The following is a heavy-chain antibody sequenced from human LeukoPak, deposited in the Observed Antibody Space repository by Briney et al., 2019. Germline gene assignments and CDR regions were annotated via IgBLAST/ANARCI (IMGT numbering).Heavy chain of an antibody. CDR3: ARSGELQSYYFDY. V-gene: IGHV3-20*04. CDR1: GFTFNDYA. CDR2: INWSGGST. J-gene: IGHJ4*02. D-gene: IGHD3-10*01. Sequence: SGGSLRLSCIASGFTFNDYAMNWVRQAPGKGLEWVSGINWSGGSTGYTDSVKGRFTISRDNAKNSLYLQMNSLRAEDTAVYYCARSGELQSYYFDYWGQGTLVTVSS.